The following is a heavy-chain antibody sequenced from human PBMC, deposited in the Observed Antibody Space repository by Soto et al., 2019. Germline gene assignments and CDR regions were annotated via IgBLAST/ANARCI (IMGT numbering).Heavy chain of an antibody. CDR2: INHSGST. CDR1: GGSFSGYY. V-gene: IGHV4-34*01. Sequence: PSETLSLTCAVYGGSFSGYYWSWIRQPPGKGLEWIGEINHSGSTNYNPSLKSRVTISVDTSKNQFSLKLSSVTAADTAVYYCARGRHYYDSSGYYVDYWGQGTLVT. D-gene: IGHD3-22*01. J-gene: IGHJ4*02. CDR3: ARGRHYYDSSGYYVDY.